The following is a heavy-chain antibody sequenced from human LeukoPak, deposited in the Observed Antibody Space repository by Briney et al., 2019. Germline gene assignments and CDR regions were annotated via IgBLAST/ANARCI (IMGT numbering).Heavy chain of an antibody. Sequence: SGGSLRLSCAASGLTSTNYWMHWVRQVPGKGLVWVSRIKLDENTAYYADFVKGQFTISRDDAKTTVYLQMNSLRAEDSAVYYCARDRPFWNWGQGTLVTVSS. CDR2: IKLDENTA. V-gene: IGHV3-74*01. D-gene: IGHD3-3*01. J-gene: IGHJ4*02. CDR3: ARDRPFWN. CDR1: GLTSTNYW.